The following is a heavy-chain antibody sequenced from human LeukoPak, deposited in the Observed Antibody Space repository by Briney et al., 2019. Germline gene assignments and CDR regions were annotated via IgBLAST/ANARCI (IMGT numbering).Heavy chain of an antibody. CDR2: IYSDGST. V-gene: IGHV3-53*05. CDR3: ARGRIAVAGTLDY. D-gene: IGHD6-19*01. J-gene: IGHJ4*02. Sequence: GGSLRLSCAASGFTVSTNYMSWVRQAPGKGLEWVSVIYSDGSTYYADSVKGRFTISRDNSKNTLYLQMNSLRAEDTAVYYCARGRIAVAGTLDYWGQGTLVTVSS. CDR1: GFTVSTNY.